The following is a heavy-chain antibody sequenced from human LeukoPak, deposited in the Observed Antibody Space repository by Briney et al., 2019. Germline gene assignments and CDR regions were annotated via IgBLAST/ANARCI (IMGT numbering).Heavy chain of an antibody. V-gene: IGHV3-48*02. D-gene: IGHD6-19*01. Sequence: PGGSLRLSCAASGFTFSSYSMNWVRQAPGKGLEWVSYISSSSSTIYYADSVKGRFTISRDNAKNSLYLQMNSLRDEDTAVYYCARDYFEDSSGWGSYNWFDPWGQGTLVTVSS. CDR2: ISSSSSTI. J-gene: IGHJ5*02. CDR3: ARDYFEDSSGWGSYNWFDP. CDR1: GFTFSSYS.